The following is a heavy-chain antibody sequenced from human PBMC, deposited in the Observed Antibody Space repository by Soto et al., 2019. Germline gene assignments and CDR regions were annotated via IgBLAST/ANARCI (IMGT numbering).Heavy chain of an antibody. D-gene: IGHD2-15*01. J-gene: IGHJ5*02. CDR1: GFTFINAW. Sequence: EVQLVESGGGLVKPGGSLRLSCAASGFTFINAWMNWVRQAPGKGLEWVGRIKSKTDGGTTDYPAPVKGRFTISRDDSKNTLYLQMNSLKTEDTAVYYCTTDPDIVVVVAATRAKFDPWGQGTLVTVSS. V-gene: IGHV3-15*07. CDR2: IKSKTDGGTT. CDR3: TTDPDIVVVVAATRAKFDP.